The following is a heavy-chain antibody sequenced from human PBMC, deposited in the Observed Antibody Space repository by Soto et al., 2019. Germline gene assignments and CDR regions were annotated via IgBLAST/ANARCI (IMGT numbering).Heavy chain of an antibody. D-gene: IGHD1-1*01. CDR1: GFTFSTVA. CDR3: AKLYWNPRYFDY. CDR2: ISDNGGNT. J-gene: IGHJ4*02. Sequence: VGSLRLSCVASGFTFSTVAMTWVRQAPGKGLEWVSSISDNGGNTDYADSVRGRFTLSRDNSKNTLYLQMSHLKAEDTAVYYCAKLYWNPRYFDYWGQGARVTVSS. V-gene: IGHV3-23*01.